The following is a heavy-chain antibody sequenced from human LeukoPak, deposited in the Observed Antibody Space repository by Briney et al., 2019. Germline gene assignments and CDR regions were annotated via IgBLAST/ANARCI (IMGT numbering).Heavy chain of an antibody. CDR1: GFTFDDYA. CDR3: AKVEKSELGYCSGGSCYPIDY. D-gene: IGHD2-15*01. J-gene: IGHJ4*02. Sequence: GRSLRLSCAASGFTFDDYAMHWVRQAPGKGLEWVSGISWNSGSIGYADSVKGRFTIPRDNSKNTLYLQMNSLRAEDTAVYYCAKVEKSELGYCSGGSCYPIDYWGQGTLVTVSS. V-gene: IGHV3-9*01. CDR2: ISWNSGSI.